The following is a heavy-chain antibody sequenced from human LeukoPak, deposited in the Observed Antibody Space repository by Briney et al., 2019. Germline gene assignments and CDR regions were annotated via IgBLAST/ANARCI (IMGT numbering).Heavy chain of an antibody. Sequence: ASVKVSCKASGGTCSSYAISWVRQAPGQGLEWMGRIIPIFGIANYAQKFQGRVTITADKSTSTAYMELSSLRSEDTAVYYCARSGYSYGPRPYYFDYWGQGTLVTVSS. CDR1: GGTCSSYA. J-gene: IGHJ4*02. CDR3: ARSGYSYGPRPYYFDY. V-gene: IGHV1-69*04. D-gene: IGHD5-18*01. CDR2: IIPIFGIA.